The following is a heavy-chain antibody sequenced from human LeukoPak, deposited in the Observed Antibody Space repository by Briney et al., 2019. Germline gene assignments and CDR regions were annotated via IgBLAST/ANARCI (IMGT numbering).Heavy chain of an antibody. Sequence: SETLSLTCTVSGGSVSRYYWSWIRQTPGKGLEWIGYIRYTGNTNYNPSLESRVTMSLDTSKKNFSLKLTSVTAADTAVYYCVRGADTTGWYIGWWFDLWGRGTLVTVSS. V-gene: IGHV4-59*08. D-gene: IGHD6-19*01. CDR1: GGSVSRYY. CDR3: VRGADTTGWYIGWWFDL. CDR2: IRYTGNT. J-gene: IGHJ2*01.